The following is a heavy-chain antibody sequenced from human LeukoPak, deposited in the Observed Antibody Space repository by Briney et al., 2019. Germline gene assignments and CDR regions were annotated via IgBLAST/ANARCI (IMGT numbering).Heavy chain of an antibody. CDR1: GGSISSNY. V-gene: IGHV4-59*01. J-gene: IGHJ4*02. CDR3: ARDGNGIDY. CDR2: IYYSGST. Sequence: SETLSLTCTVSGGSISSNYWSWIRQPPGKGLKWIGYIYYSGSTNYNPSLKSRVTISVDTSKNQFSLKLSSVTAADTAVYYCARDGNGIDYWGQGTLVIVSS. D-gene: IGHD1-26*01.